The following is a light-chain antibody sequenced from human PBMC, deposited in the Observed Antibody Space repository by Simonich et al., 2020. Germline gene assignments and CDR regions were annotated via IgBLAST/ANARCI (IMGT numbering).Light chain of an antibody. CDR2: AAS. CDR3: QQYDNLLQT. V-gene: IGKV1-39*01. CDR1: QSISSY. Sequence: DIQMTQSPSSLSASVGDRVTITCRASQSISSYLNWYQQKPGKAPKLLIYAASSLQSGVPSRFSGSGSGTDFTLTISSLQPEDFATYYCQQYDNLLQTFGGGTKVEIK. J-gene: IGKJ4*01.